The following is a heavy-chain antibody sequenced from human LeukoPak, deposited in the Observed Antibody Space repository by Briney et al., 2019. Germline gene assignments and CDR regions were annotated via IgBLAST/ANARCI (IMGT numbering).Heavy chain of an antibody. V-gene: IGHV3-30*03. Sequence: GRSLRLSCAGSGFTFSGYGMHWVRQAPGKGLERVTGIAYDGSRKHYADSVKGRFTISRDNSRNTMDLQMNSLRVEDTAVYHCTRYDSSRFDPWGQGTLVTVSS. CDR2: IAYDGSRK. CDR3: TRYDSSRFDP. D-gene: IGHD3-3*01. CDR1: GFTFSGYG. J-gene: IGHJ5*02.